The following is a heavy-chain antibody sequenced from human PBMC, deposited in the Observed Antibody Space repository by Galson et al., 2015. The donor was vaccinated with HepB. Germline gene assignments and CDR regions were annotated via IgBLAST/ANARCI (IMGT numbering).Heavy chain of an antibody. J-gene: IGHJ4*02. CDR2: SNPKSGGT. D-gene: IGHD2-15*01. Sequence: SVKVSCKASGYTFTGDYIHWVRQAPGQGLEWMGWSNPKSGGTNYAQKFQGRVTMTRDTSISTAYMELSRLRSDDTAVYYCARALTTCGGGGSCYSLPDYWGQGTLVTVSS. CDR1: GYTFTGDY. V-gene: IGHV1-2*02. CDR3: ARALTTCGGGGSCYSLPDY.